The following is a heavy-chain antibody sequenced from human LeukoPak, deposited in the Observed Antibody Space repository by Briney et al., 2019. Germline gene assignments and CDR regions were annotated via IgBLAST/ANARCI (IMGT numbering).Heavy chain of an antibody. J-gene: IGHJ4*02. V-gene: IGHV1-8*01. CDR3: ARATYSSSWYYFDY. CDR1: GYTFTSYD. CDR2: MNPNSGNT. D-gene: IGHD6-13*01. Sequence: ASVKVSCKASGYTFTSYDINWVRQATGQGLEWMGWMNPNSGNTGYAQKFQGRVTMTRNTSISTAYMELSSLGSEDTAVYYCARATYSSSWYYFDYWGQGTLVTVSS.